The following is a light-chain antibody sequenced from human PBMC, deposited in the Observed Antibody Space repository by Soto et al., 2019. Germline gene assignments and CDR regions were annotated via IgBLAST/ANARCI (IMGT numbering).Light chain of an antibody. CDR1: QSISSW. CDR3: QQYNSYSPWT. V-gene: IGKV1-5*03. J-gene: IGKJ1*01. CDR2: KAS. Sequence: DIQMTQSPSTLSASVGDRVTITCRASQSISSWLAWYQQKPGKAPKLLIYKASSLESGVPSRLSGSGSGTEFTLTISSLQPDDFATYYCQQYNSYSPWTFGQGT.